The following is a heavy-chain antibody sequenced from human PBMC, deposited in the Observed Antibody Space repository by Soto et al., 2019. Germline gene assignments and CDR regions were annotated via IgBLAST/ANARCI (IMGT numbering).Heavy chain of an antibody. Sequence: PGGSLRLSCAASGFTFSSYSMNWVRQAPGKGLEWVSSISSSSSYMYYADSVKGRFTISRDNAKNSLYLQMNSLRAEDTAVYYCARDLRGVINRPQNWFDPWGQGTLVTVSS. CDR1: GFTFSSYS. J-gene: IGHJ5*02. CDR3: ARDLRGVINRPQNWFDP. CDR2: ISSSSSYM. V-gene: IGHV3-21*01. D-gene: IGHD3-10*01.